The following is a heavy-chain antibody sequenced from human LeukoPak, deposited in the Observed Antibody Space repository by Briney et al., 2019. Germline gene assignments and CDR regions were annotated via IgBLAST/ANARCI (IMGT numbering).Heavy chain of an antibody. CDR1: GYTFTGYY. J-gene: IGHJ6*03. D-gene: IGHD3-3*01. CDR3: ARSGRITIFGVVIYDYYYMDV. V-gene: IGHV1-2*02. Sequence: ASVKVSCKASGYTFTGYYMHWVRQAPGQGLEWMGWINPNSGGTNYAQKFQGRVTTTRDTSISTAYMELSRLRSDDTAVYYCARSGRITIFGVVIYDYYYMDVWGKGTTVTVSS. CDR2: INPNSGGT.